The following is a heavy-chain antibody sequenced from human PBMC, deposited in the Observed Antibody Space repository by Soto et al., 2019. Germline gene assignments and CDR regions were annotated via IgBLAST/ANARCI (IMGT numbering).Heavy chain of an antibody. CDR1: GGSISSGDYY. CDR2: IYYSGST. V-gene: IGHV4-30-4*01. CDR3: ARAYFEDTAMVHFGY. J-gene: IGHJ4*02. Sequence: SETLSLTCTVSGGSISSGDYYWSWIRQPPGKGLEWIGYIYYSGSTYYNPSLKSRVTISVDTSKNQFSLKLSSVTAADTAVYYCARAYFEDTAMVHFGYWGQGTLVTVSS. D-gene: IGHD5-18*01.